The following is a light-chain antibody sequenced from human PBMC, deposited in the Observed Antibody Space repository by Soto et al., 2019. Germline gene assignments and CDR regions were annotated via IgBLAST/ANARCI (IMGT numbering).Light chain of an antibody. V-gene: IGKV1-5*03. CDR3: QQYNNNASWT. Sequence: DIQMTQSPSTLSASVGDRVTITCRASQSISAWLAWYQQKPGKAPKLLIYKASTLESGVPSRFSGSGSGTDFTLTISSLQPDDFATYYCQQYNNNASWTFGQGTKVQIK. J-gene: IGKJ1*01. CDR2: KAS. CDR1: QSISAW.